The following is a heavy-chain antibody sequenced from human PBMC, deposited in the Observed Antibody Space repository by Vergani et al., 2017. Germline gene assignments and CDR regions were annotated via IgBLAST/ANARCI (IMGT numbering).Heavy chain of an antibody. CDR2: IYYSGST. D-gene: IGHD3-3*01. Sequence: QVQLQQWGAGLLKPSETLSLTCAVYGGSISSYYWSWIRQPPGKGLEWIGYIYYSGSTNYNPSLKSRVTISVDTSKNQFSLKLSSVTAADTAVYYCARGGGLRFLEWFAFDYWGQGTLVTVSS. J-gene: IGHJ4*02. CDR1: GGSISSYY. V-gene: IGHV4-59*01. CDR3: ARGGGLRFLEWFAFDY.